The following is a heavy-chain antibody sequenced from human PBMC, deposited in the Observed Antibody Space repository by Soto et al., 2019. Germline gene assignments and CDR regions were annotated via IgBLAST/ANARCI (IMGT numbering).Heavy chain of an antibody. D-gene: IGHD1-7*01. V-gene: IGHV3-23*01. CDR1: GFTFSSYA. J-gene: IGHJ4*02. CDR2: ISGSGGST. Sequence: GGSLRLSCAASGFTFSSYAMSWVRQAPGKGLEWVSAISGSGGSTYYADSVKGRFTISRDNSKNTLYLQMNSLRAEDTAMYFCARGGIIGTPPDYWGQGTQVTVSS. CDR3: ARGGIIGTPPDY.